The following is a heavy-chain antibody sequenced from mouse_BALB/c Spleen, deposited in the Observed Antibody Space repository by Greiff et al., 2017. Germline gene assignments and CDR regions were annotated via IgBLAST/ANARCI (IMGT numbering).Heavy chain of an antibody. V-gene: IGHV1-63*01. Sequence: QVQLKESGAELVRPGTSVKISCKASGYAFTNYWLGWVKQRPGHGLEWIGDIYPGSGNTYYNEKFKGKATLTADKSSSTAYMQLSSLTSEDSAVYFCARWYDDAMDYWGQGTSVTVSS. J-gene: IGHJ4*01. CDR1: GYAFTNYW. CDR3: ARWYDDAMDY. CDR2: IYPGSGNT. D-gene: IGHD2-14*01.